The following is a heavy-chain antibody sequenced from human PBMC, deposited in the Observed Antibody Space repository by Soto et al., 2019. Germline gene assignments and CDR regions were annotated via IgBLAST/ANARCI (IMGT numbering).Heavy chain of an antibody. D-gene: IGHD4-4*01. Sequence: GATVKVSCKVSGYRFTTYQMHWVRQAPGQGLEWMGIINPSGGSTSYAQKFQGRVTMTRDTSTSTVYMELSSLRSEDTAVYYCASSVTPHYYYGMDVWGQGTTVTVSS. J-gene: IGHJ6*02. V-gene: IGHV1-46*01. CDR1: GYRFTTYQ. CDR3: ASSVTPHYYYGMDV. CDR2: INPSGGST.